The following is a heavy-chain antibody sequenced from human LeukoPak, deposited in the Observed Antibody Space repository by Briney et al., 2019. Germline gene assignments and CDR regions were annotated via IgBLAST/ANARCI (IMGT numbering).Heavy chain of an antibody. D-gene: IGHD1-26*01. CDR2: INPNSGGT. CDR3: ARTLVGATTFDY. CDR1: GYTFTGYY. Sequence: GSVKVSCKASGYTFTGYYMHWVRQAPGQGLEWMGWINPNSGGTNYAQKFQGRVTMTRDTSISTAYMELSRLRSDDTAVYYCARTLVGATTFDYWGQGTLVTVSS. V-gene: IGHV1-2*02. J-gene: IGHJ4*02.